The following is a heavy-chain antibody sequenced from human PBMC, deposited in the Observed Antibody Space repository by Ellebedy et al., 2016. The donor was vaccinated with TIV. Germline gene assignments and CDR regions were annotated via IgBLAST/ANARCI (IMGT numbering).Heavy chain of an antibody. Sequence: SETLSLXXAVSGAPSGYYSWSWIRQPPGKGLEWIGEVTHTGGTNYNPSLESRVTRSLDTSENQFSLKLNSVTAADTAVYYCARGFPAAWELAGAWGQGTLVTVSA. CDR1: GAPSGYYS. V-gene: IGHV4-34*01. CDR2: VTHTGGT. CDR3: ARGFPAAWELAGA. J-gene: IGHJ4*02. D-gene: IGHD6-19*01.